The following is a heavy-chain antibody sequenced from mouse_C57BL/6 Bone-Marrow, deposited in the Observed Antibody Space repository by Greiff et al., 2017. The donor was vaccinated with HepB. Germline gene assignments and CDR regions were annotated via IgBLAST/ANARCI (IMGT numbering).Heavy chain of an antibody. J-gene: IGHJ4*01. CDR2: IYPGSGST. D-gene: IGHD3-2*02. CDR1: GYNFTSYW. CDR3: ASRQLSLRYAMDY. V-gene: IGHV1-55*01. Sequence: QVQLQQPGAELVKPGASVKMSCKASGYNFTSYWITWVKQRPGQGLEWIGDIYPGSGSTNYNEKFKSKATLTVDTSSSTAYMQLSSLTSEDSAVYYCASRQLSLRYAMDYWGQGTSVTVSS.